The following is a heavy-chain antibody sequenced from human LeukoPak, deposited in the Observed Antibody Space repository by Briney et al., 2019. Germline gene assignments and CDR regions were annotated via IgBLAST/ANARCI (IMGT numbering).Heavy chain of an antibody. CDR3: ARVGGSGRYGDYYYYMDV. J-gene: IGHJ6*03. CDR1: GYTFTGYY. V-gene: IGHV1-2*02. D-gene: IGHD6-19*01. CDR2: INPNSGGT. Sequence: ASVKVSCKASGYTFTGYYMHWVRQAPGQGLEWMGWINPNSGGTNYAQKFQGRVTMTRDTSISTAYMELSSLRSEDTAVYYCARVGGSGRYGDYYYYMDVWGKGTTVTISS.